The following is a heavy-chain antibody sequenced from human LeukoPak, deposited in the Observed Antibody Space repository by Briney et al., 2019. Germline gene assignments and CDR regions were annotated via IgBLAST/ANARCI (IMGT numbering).Heavy chain of an antibody. Sequence: PSETLSLTCTVSGGSISSYYWSWIRQPPGKGLEWIGYIYCSGSTNYNPSLKSRVTISVDTSKNQFSLKLSSVTAADTAVYYCARDRRVTLYDFWSGYFLDGMDVWGQGTTVTVSS. V-gene: IGHV4-59*01. D-gene: IGHD3-3*01. CDR1: GGSISSYY. CDR3: ARDRRVTLYDFWSGYFLDGMDV. CDR2: IYCSGST. J-gene: IGHJ6*02.